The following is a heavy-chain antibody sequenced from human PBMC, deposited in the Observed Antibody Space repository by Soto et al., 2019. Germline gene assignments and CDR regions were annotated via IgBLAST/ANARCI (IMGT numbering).Heavy chain of an antibody. CDR3: ATFYSHGWPRGNLDQ. CDR2: ISGYNGAT. V-gene: IGHV1-18*01. D-gene: IGHD6-19*01. Sequence: QLQLVQSGAEVKKPGASVKVSCKASGYTLTSYGISWVRQAPGQGLEWMEWISGYNGATNYAYKLQGGVTMTTDTRTSTGYMELRSLRPDDTAVYYGATFYSHGWPRGNLDQWGQGTLVTVSS. J-gene: IGHJ4*02. CDR1: GYTLTSYG.